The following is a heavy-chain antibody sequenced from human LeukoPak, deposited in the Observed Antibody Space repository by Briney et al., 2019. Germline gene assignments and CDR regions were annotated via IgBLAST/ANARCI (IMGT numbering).Heavy chain of an antibody. Sequence: ASVKVSCKASGYTFTSYYMHWVRQAPGQGLEWMGIINPSGGSTSYAKKFQGRVTMTRDTSTSTVYMELSSLRSEDTAVYYCAREGLAYCGGDCYSIPAYYGMDVWGQGTTVTVSS. CDR3: AREGLAYCGGDCYSIPAYYGMDV. V-gene: IGHV1-46*01. CDR2: INPSGGST. J-gene: IGHJ6*02. D-gene: IGHD2-21*02. CDR1: GYTFTSYY.